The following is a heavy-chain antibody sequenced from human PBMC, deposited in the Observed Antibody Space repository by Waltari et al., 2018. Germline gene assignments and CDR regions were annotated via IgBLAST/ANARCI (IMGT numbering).Heavy chain of an antibody. CDR2: IYDSGST. CDR3: ARRGHPALAMAGFDY. D-gene: IGHD6-19*01. CDR1: GGSIGSYF. J-gene: IGHJ4*02. V-gene: IGHV4-59*08. Sequence: QVQLQESGPGLVKPSETLSLTCPISGGSIGSYFWSWIRQPPGKGLEWVGYIYDSGSTDYNPSLKSRVTISVDTSKNQFSLRLSSVTAADTAIYYCARRGHPALAMAGFDYWGQGTLVTVSS.